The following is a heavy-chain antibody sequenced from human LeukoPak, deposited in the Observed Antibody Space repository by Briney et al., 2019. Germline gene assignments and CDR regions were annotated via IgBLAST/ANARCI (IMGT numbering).Heavy chain of an antibody. Sequence: SETLSLTCAVYGGSFSGYYWSWIRQPPGKGLEWIGEINHSGSTNYNPSLKSRVTISVDTSKNQFSLKPSSVTAADTAVYYCARGGNTVPYYYDSSGYAFDIWGQGTMVTVSS. D-gene: IGHD3-22*01. J-gene: IGHJ3*02. V-gene: IGHV4-34*01. CDR3: ARGGNTVPYYYDSSGYAFDI. CDR2: INHSGST. CDR1: GGSFSGYY.